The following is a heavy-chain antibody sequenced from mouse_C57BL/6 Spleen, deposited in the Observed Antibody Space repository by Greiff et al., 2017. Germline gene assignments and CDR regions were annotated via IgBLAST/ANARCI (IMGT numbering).Heavy chain of an antibody. CDR1: GFTFSDYY. V-gene: IGHV5-16*01. D-gene: IGHD1-1*01. Sequence: DVKLVESEGGLVQPGSSMKLSCTASGFTFSDYYMAWVRQVPEKGLEWVANINYDGSSTYYLDSLKSRFIISRDNAKNILYLQMSSLKSEDTATYYCAREGDYGSRAMDYWGQGTSVTVSS. CDR3: AREGDYGSRAMDY. J-gene: IGHJ4*01. CDR2: INYDGSST.